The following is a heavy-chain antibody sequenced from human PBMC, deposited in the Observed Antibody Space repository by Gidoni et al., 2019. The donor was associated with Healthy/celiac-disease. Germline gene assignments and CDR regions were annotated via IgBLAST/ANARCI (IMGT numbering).Heavy chain of an antibody. CDR3: ARQPLEYYGGNSLVSDY. Sequence: QLQLQESGPGLVKPSETLSLTCTVSGGSISSSSYYWGWIRQPPGKGLEWIGSIYYSGSTYYNPSLKSRVTISVDTSKNQFSLKLSSVTAADTAVYYCARQPLEYYGGNSLVSDYWGQGTLVTVSS. CDR2: IYYSGST. V-gene: IGHV4-39*01. CDR1: GGSISSSSYY. J-gene: IGHJ4*02. D-gene: IGHD4-17*01.